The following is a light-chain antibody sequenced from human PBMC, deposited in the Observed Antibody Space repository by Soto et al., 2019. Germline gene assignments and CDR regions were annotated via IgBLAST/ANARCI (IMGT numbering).Light chain of an antibody. CDR3: QQYNSYWT. CDR2: KAS. V-gene: IGKV1-5*03. J-gene: IGKJ1*01. CDR1: QIVSSW. Sequence: DIQMTQSPTTLSASVGDRVTITCRASQIVSSWLAWYQQKPGKAPNLLIYKASSLEGGVPSRFSGSGSGTEFTLTISSLQPDDFATYYCQQYNSYWTFGQGTKVDIK.